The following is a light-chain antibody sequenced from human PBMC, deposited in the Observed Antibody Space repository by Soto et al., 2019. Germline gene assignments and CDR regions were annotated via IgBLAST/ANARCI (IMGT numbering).Light chain of an antibody. CDR3: QQRSNWPPQFT. J-gene: IGKJ3*01. CDR2: DAS. Sequence: EFVVTQSPATVSLSPGERATLSCRASQSVSSYLAWYQPKPGQAPRLLTYDASNRATGIPARFSGSGSGTDFTLTISSLEPEDFAVYYCQQRSNWPPQFTFGPGTKVDIK. CDR1: QSVSSY. V-gene: IGKV3-11*01.